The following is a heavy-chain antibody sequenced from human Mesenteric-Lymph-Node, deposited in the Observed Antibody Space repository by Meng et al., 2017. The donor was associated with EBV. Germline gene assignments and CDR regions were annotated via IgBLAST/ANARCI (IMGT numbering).Heavy chain of an antibody. J-gene: IGHJ5*02. CDR2: INHSGVA. V-gene: IGHV4-34*01. CDR3: ASRGDGIYSNYDWFDR. CDR1: GGSFSGYY. D-gene: IGHD4-11*01. Sequence: QVQRQQWGAGLLTPSGSLSPTCGVYGGSFSGYYWSWIRQPPGKGLEWIGEINHSGVASYNPSLRSRVTISLDTSKNQFSLKLNSVTAADTAVYYCASRGDGIYSNYDWFDRWGQGTLVTVSS.